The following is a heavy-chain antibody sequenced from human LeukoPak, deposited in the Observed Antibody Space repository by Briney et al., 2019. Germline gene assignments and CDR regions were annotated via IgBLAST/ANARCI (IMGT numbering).Heavy chain of an antibody. CDR1: GFTFSNYN. CDR3: ARDSPYGTAGC. D-gene: IGHD2-8*02. CDR2: ISSSSSYI. Sequence: GGSLRLSCAASGFTFSNYNMNWVRQAPGQGLEWVSSISSSSSYIYYADSVKGRFTISRDNTKNSLYLQMNSLRAEDTAVYYCARDSPYGTAGCWGQGTLVTVSS. J-gene: IGHJ4*02. V-gene: IGHV3-21*01.